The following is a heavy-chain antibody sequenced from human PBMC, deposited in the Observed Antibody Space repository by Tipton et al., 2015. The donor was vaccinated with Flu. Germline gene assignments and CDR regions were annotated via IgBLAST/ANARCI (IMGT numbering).Heavy chain of an antibody. J-gene: IGHJ3*02. Sequence: TLSLTCTVSGGSVSSGSYYWSWIRQPPGKGLEWIGYIYYSGSTNYNPSLKSRVTISVDTSKNQFSLKLSSVTAADTAVYYCARDRPARVSSGWYRAFDIWGQGTMGTASS. D-gene: IGHD6-19*01. CDR2: IYYSGST. CDR1: GGSVSSGSYY. V-gene: IGHV4-61*01. CDR3: ARDRPARVSSGWYRAFDI.